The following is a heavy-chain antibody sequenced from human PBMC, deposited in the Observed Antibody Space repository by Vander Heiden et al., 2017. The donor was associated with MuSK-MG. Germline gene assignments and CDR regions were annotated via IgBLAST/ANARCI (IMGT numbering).Heavy chain of an antibody. D-gene: IGHD2-8*01. Sequence: QVQLVESGGGVVPPGRSLRLSCAAPGFTFTRYGMHWVRQAPGKGLEWVAVISYDGSNKYYADSVKGRFTISRDNSKNTLYLQMNSLRAEDTAVYYCAKVAVLMVYAIDYFDYWGQGTLVTVSS. V-gene: IGHV3-30*18. CDR2: ISYDGSNK. CDR1: GFTFTRYG. CDR3: AKVAVLMVYAIDYFDY. J-gene: IGHJ4*02.